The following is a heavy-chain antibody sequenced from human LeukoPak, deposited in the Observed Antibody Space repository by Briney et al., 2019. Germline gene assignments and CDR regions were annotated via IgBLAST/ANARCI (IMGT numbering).Heavy chain of an antibody. CDR2: ISNTGSYT. V-gene: IGHV3-21*01. CDR1: GFTFSSYD. D-gene: IGHD6-13*01. Sequence: GGSLRLSCAASGFTFSSYDMNWVRQAPGKGLEWVSFISNTGSYTYYTDSLKGRFTISRDNAKNSMYLQMNSLRAEDTAVYYCARHGYDGFDMWGQGTMVTVSS. J-gene: IGHJ3*02. CDR3: ARHGYDGFDM.